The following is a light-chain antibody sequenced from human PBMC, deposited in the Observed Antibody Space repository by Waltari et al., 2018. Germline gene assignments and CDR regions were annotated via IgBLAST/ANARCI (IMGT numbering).Light chain of an antibody. J-gene: IGLJ1*01. Sequence: QSALTQPPSASGSPGQSVTISCTGTSSDVGGYTYVSWYQQHPGKAPKLLLYEVTKRPSGVPDRFSGSKSGNTASLTVSGLQADDEADYYCSSYAGTSTFYVFGTGTEVTVL. CDR2: EVT. CDR3: SSYAGTSTFYV. V-gene: IGLV2-8*01. CDR1: SSDVGGYTY.